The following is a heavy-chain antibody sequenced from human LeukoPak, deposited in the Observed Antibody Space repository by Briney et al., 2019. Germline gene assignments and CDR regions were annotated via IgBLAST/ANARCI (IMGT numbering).Heavy chain of an antibody. D-gene: IGHD3-10*01. CDR2: ISYDGSNK. Sequence: GGSLRLSCAASGFTISSYAMHWVRQAPGKGLEWVAVISYDGSNKYYADSVKGRFTISRDNSKNTLYLQMNSLRAEDTAVYYCARDRKGGSEPYYYYGMDVWGKGTTVTVSS. CDR1: GFTISSYA. J-gene: IGHJ6*04. CDR3: ARDRKGGSEPYYYYGMDV. V-gene: IGHV3-30*04.